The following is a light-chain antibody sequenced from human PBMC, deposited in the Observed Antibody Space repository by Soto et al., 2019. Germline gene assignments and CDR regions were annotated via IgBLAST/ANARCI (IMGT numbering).Light chain of an antibody. CDR3: QHYYYWPYT. Sequence: EIEMTQSPATLSLSPGERATLSCRASQTMNNTLAWYQRKPGQAPRLLSYDASTRATGVPARFSGSGSGTDFTLTISSLQSEDFAVYYCQHYYYWPYTFGQGTKVDIK. J-gene: IGKJ2*01. CDR2: DAS. V-gene: IGKV3-15*01. CDR1: QTMNNT.